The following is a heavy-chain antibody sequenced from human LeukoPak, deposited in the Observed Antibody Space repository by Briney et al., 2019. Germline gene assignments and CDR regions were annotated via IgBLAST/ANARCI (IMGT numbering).Heavy chain of an antibody. V-gene: IGHV4-38-2*01. CDR3: ARRAYSAAYWKHFDY. Sequence: SETLSLTCFVSGYAINIDYSWGWIRQPAGKGLEWIGIVYTTGRSIYNRSLRSRSTISVDKSQNQLSLKLNSVTAADTAVYFCARRAYSAAYWKHFDYWGQGILVTVSS. D-gene: IGHD1-1*01. J-gene: IGHJ4*02. CDR1: GYAINIDYS. CDR2: VYTTGRS.